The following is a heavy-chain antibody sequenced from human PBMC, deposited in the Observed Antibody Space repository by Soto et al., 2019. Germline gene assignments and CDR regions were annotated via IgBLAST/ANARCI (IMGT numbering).Heavy chain of an antibody. CDR2: ISASGGST. Sequence: GGSLRLSCAASGFIFSSYAMSWVRQAPGKGLEWVSAISASGGSTYYADSVKGRFTISRDNSKNTLYVQMNSLRAEDTAVYYCAKLSSSINDIPAAGPDYWGQGSLVTVSS. CDR3: AKLSSSINDIPAAGPDY. J-gene: IGHJ4*02. D-gene: IGHD6-13*01. CDR1: GFIFSSYA. V-gene: IGHV3-23*01.